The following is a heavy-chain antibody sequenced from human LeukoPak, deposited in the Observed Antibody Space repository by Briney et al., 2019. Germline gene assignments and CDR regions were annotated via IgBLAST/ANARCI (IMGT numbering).Heavy chain of an antibody. CDR1: GGSISSGGYY. J-gene: IGHJ4*02. CDR3: AREIWDGSHY. D-gene: IGHD3-10*01. CDR2: IYHSGST. V-gene: IGHV4-30-2*01. Sequence: NPSQTLSLTCTVSGGSISSGGYYWSWIRQPPGKGLEWIGYIYHSGSTYYNPSLKSRVTISVDTSKNQFSLRLSSVTAADTAVYYCAREIWDGSHYWGPGTLVTVSS.